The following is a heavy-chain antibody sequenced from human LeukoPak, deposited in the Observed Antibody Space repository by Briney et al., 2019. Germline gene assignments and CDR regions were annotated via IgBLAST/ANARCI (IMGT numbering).Heavy chain of an antibody. CDR3: ARGLRGSYSYNWFDP. J-gene: IGHJ5*02. CDR2: ISSNGGST. D-gene: IGHD1-26*01. V-gene: IGHV3-64*01. Sequence: GGSLRLSCAASGFTFSSYAMHWVRQAPGKGLEYVSAISSNGGSTYYANSVKGRFTISRDNSKNTLYLQMGSLRAEDMAVYYCARGLRGSYSYNWFDPWGQGTLVTVSS. CDR1: GFTFSSYA.